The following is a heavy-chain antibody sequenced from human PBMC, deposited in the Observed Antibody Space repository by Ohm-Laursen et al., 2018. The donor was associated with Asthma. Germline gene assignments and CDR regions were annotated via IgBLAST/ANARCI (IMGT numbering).Heavy chain of an antibody. V-gene: IGHV3-21*01. CDR3: ARIGPEWELPGREYSLHH. CDR2: ISTASSFI. CDR1: GFTFRSYA. Sequence: LRLSCAASGFTFRSYAMHWVRQAPGKGLEWVASISTASSFIYYADSVRGRFTTPRDNARNSVYLQMNSLRAEDTALYYCARIGPEWELPGREYSLHHWGEGTLVTVSS. J-gene: IGHJ1*01. D-gene: IGHD1-26*01.